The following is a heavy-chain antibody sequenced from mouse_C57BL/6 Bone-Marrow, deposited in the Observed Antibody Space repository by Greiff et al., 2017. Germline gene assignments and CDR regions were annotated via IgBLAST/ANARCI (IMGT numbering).Heavy chain of an antibody. D-gene: IGHD1-1*01. CDR3: AREQMNYVGFAY. Sequence: QVQLQQPGAELVLPGASVKLSCKASGYTFTSYWMHWVKQRPGQGLEWIGEIDPSDSYTNYNQKFKGKSTLTVDKSSRTAYMQLSSLTSEDSPVYYCAREQMNYVGFAYWGQGTLVTVSA. V-gene: IGHV1-69*01. J-gene: IGHJ3*01. CDR2: IDPSDSYT. CDR1: GYTFTSYW.